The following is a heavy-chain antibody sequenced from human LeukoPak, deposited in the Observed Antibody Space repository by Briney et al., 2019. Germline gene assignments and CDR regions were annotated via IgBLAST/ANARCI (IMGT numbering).Heavy chain of an antibody. J-gene: IGHJ5*02. D-gene: IGHD6-6*01. CDR3: AKGPTSSAGWFDP. Sequence: SGGSLRLSCAASGFTFSSYGMHWVRQAPGKGLEWVAVISYDGSNKYYADSVKGRFTISRDNSKNTLYLQMNSLRAEDTALYYCAKGPTSSAGWFDPWGQGTLVTVSS. V-gene: IGHV3-30*18. CDR1: GFTFSSYG. CDR2: ISYDGSNK.